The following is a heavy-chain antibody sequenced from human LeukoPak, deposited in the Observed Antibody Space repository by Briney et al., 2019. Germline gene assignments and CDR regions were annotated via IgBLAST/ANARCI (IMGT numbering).Heavy chain of an antibody. V-gene: IGHV4-59*01. CDR2: IYYTGTT. Sequence: SETLSLTCTVSGASISSYYWSWIRQPPGKGLEWIGYIYYTGTTKFNASLRSRLTISLDTSINQFSLKRKSVTAADSAVYFCASYSSGWFDPWGQGTLVTVSS. D-gene: IGHD2-21*01. CDR1: GASISSYY. J-gene: IGHJ5*02. CDR3: ASYSSGWFDP.